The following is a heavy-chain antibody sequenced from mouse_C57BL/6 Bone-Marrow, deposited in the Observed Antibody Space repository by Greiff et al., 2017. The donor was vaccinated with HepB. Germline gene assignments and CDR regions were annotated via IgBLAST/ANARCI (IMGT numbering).Heavy chain of an antibody. D-gene: IGHD2-4*01. CDR1: GFTFSDFY. CDR2: SRNKANDYTT. Sequence: EVKLMESGGGLVQSGRSLRLSCATSGFTFSDFYMEWVRQAPGKGLEWIAASRNKANDYTTEYSASVKGRFIVSRDTSQSILYLQMNALRAEDTAIYYCARDASYDYDGFYAMDYWGQGTSVTVSS. J-gene: IGHJ4*01. V-gene: IGHV7-1*01. CDR3: ARDASYDYDGFYAMDY.